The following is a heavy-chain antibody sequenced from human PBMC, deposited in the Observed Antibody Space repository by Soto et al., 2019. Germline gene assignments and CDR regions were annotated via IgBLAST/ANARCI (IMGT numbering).Heavy chain of an antibody. Sequence: AASVKVSCKASGYTFTGYYMHWVRQAPGQGLEWMGWINPNSGGTNYAQKFQGWVTMTRDTSISTAYMELSRLRSDDTAVYYCARGYGSGNLRPDAFDIWGQGTMVTVSS. V-gene: IGHV1-2*04. CDR3: ARGYGSGNLRPDAFDI. CDR1: GYTFTGYY. D-gene: IGHD3-10*01. CDR2: INPNSGGT. J-gene: IGHJ3*02.